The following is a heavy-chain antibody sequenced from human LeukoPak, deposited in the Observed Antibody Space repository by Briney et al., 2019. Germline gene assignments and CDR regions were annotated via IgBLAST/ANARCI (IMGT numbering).Heavy chain of an antibody. Sequence: ASVKVSCKASGYTFTGYYMYWVRQAPGQGLEWMGWINPNSGGTNYAQKFQGRVTMTRDTSISTAYMELSRLRSDDTAVYYCARSLTTVTAFLYNWFDPWGQGTLVTVSS. CDR1: GYTFTGYY. CDR3: ARSLTTVTAFLYNWFDP. CDR2: INPNSGGT. J-gene: IGHJ5*02. V-gene: IGHV1-2*02. D-gene: IGHD4-17*01.